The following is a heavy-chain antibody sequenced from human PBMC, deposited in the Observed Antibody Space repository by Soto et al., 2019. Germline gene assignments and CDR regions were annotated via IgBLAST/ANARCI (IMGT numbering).Heavy chain of an antibody. CDR1: GFTFSSYS. CDR3: ASGCGSCYPYNWFDP. D-gene: IGHD2-15*01. V-gene: IGHV3-21*01. CDR2: ISSSSSYI. J-gene: IGHJ5*02. Sequence: GGSLRLSCAASGFTFSSYSMNWVRQAPGKGLEWVSSISSSSSYIYYADSVKGRFTISRDNAKNSLYLQMNSLRAEDTAVYYCASGCGSCYPYNWFDPWGQGTLVTVSS.